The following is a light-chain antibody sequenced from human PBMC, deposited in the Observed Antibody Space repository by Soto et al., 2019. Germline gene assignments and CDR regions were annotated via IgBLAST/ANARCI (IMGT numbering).Light chain of an antibody. CDR1: HSNSGSNY. CDR2: GNS. V-gene: IGLV1-40*01. Sequence: QSVLTQPPSASGTPGQRVTISCSGSHSNSGSNYVYWYQQLPGTAPKLLIYGNSKRPSGVPDRISGSKSGSSASLAITGLQADDEADYYCQSYDMSLSGWVFGGGTKLTVL. J-gene: IGLJ3*02. CDR3: QSYDMSLSGWV.